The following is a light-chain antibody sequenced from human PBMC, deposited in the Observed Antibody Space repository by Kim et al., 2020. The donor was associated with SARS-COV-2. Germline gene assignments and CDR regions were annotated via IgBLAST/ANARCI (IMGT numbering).Light chain of an antibody. Sequence: GQYVPISCTGTSSDVGGYNYVSWYQQHPGKAPKLMIYEVSKRPSGVPDRFSGSKSGNTASLTVSGLQAEDEADYYCSSYAGSNNLVFGGGTQLTVL. V-gene: IGLV2-8*01. J-gene: IGLJ2*01. CDR2: EVS. CDR1: SSDVGGYNY. CDR3: SSYAGSNNLV.